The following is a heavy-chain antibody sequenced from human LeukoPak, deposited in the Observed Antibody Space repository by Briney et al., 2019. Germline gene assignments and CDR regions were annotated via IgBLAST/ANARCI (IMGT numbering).Heavy chain of an antibody. CDR2: IFYSGDT. CDR1: GGSISSNY. CDR3: ASLDYHGSGSPFDY. D-gene: IGHD3-10*01. J-gene: IGHJ4*02. Sequence: SETLSLTCTVSGGSISSNYWSWIRHPPGKGLECIGYIFYSGDTNYNPSLKSRVTISVDTSKNQFSLKLSSVTAADTAIYYCASLDYHGSGSPFDYWGQGMLVTVSS. V-gene: IGHV4-59*01.